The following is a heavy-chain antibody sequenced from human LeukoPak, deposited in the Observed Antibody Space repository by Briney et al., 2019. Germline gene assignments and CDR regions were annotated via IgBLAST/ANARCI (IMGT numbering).Heavy chain of an antibody. V-gene: IGHV4-30-2*05. Sequence: LRLSCAASGFTFSSYAMSWVRQAPGKGLEWIGYIYYTGSTYYNPSLKSRVTISVDTSKNQFSLKLTSVTAADTAVYYCARDKDSGDYGHWFDPWGQGTLVTVSS. CDR1: GFTFSSYA. J-gene: IGHJ5*02. CDR3: ARDKDSGDYGHWFDP. CDR2: IYYTGST. D-gene: IGHD4-17*01.